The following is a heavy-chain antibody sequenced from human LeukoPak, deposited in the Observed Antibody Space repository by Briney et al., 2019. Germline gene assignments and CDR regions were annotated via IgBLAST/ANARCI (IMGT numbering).Heavy chain of an antibody. J-gene: IGHJ4*02. CDR3: AKDKAVAGTY. CDR1: GLTFSNSW. CDR2: INNEGTTI. D-gene: IGHD6-19*01. V-gene: IGHV3-74*01. Sequence: GGSLRLSREASGLTFSNSWMHWVRQAPGKGLVWVSRINNEGTTISYADSVKGRFTISRDNSKNTLYLQMNSLRAEDTAVYYCAKDKAVAGTYWGQGTPVTVSS.